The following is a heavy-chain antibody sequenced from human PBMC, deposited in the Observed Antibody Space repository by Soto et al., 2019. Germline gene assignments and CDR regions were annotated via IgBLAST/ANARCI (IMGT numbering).Heavy chain of an antibody. Sequence: PGGSLRLSCAASGFTFDDYGMSWVRQAPGKGLEWVSGINWNGGSTGYADSVKGRFTISRDNAKNSLYLQMNSLRAEDTALYYCARSGLRYCDWLPAVGGMDVWGPGTTVTVSS. J-gene: IGHJ6*02. V-gene: IGHV3-20*04. CDR2: INWNGGST. D-gene: IGHD3-9*01. CDR1: GFTFDDYG. CDR3: ARSGLRYCDWLPAVGGMDV.